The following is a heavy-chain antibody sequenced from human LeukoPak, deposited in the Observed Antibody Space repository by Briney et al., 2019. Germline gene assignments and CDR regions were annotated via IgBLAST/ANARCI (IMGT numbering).Heavy chain of an antibody. J-gene: IGHJ4*02. V-gene: IGHV3-53*01. Sequence: GGSLRLSCAASGFIVSSNYMSWVRQAPGKGLEWVSVIHSGGNIYYADSVKGRFTISRDNSENTLYLQMNNLRAEDTAVYYCARGPVRGIIAYWGQGTPVTVSS. CDR3: ARGPVRGIIAY. D-gene: IGHD3-10*01. CDR1: GFIVSSNY. CDR2: IHSGGNI.